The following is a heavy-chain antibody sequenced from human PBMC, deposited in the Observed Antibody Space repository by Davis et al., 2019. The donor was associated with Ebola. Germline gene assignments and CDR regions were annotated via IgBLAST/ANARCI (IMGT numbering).Heavy chain of an antibody. CDR3: ARDPPYCSGGSCYALQNY. D-gene: IGHD2-15*01. J-gene: IGHJ4*02. Sequence: GESLKISCAASGFTFSDYYMSWIRQAPGKGLEWVSYISDSGSTIYYADSVKGRFTISRDNAKNTLYLQMNSLRAEDTAVYYCARDPPYCSGGSCYALQNYWGQGTLVTVSS. V-gene: IGHV3-11*04. CDR2: ISDSGSTI. CDR1: GFTFSDYY.